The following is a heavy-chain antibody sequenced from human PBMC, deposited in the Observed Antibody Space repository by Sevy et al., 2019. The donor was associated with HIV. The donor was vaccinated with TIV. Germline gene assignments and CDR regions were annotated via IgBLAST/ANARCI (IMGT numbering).Heavy chain of an antibody. Sequence: GGSLRLSCAASGFTFEDYALHWVRQVPGKGLEWVSGISWNSGRIGYADSVKGRFTISRDNAKTSLYLQMNSLRAEDTAFYYCAKDSYYDSSGYFDAWGQGTLVTVSS. CDR3: AKDSYYDSSGYFDA. J-gene: IGHJ4*02. D-gene: IGHD3-22*01. V-gene: IGHV3-9*01. CDR2: ISWNSGRI. CDR1: GFTFEDYA.